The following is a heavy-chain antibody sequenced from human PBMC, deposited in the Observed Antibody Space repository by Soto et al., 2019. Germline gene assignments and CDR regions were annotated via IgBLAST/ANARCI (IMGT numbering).Heavy chain of an antibody. J-gene: IGHJ6*02. CDR2: IYPGDSDA. CDR3: ARQAAAGKYYYAMDV. D-gene: IGHD6-13*01. Sequence: ESLKISCKGSGYTFPSYWIGWVRQMPGKGLEWMGIIYPGDSDARYSPSFQGQVTISVNKSINTAYLQLSSLKASDTAIYYCARQAAAGKYYYAMDVWGQGTTVTVSS. CDR1: GYTFPSYW. V-gene: IGHV5-51*01.